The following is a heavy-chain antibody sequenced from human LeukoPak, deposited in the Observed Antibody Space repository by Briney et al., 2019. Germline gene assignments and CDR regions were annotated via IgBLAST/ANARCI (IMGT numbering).Heavy chain of an antibody. CDR3: AKNFRIAVIDY. CDR1: GFTFSSYA. J-gene: IGHJ4*02. D-gene: IGHD6-19*01. CDR2: ISYDGSNK. V-gene: IGHV3-30-3*02. Sequence: AGGSLRLSCAASGFTFSSYAMHWVRQAPGKGLEWVAVISYDGSNKYYADSVKGRFTISRDNSKNTLYLQMNSLRAEDTAVYYCAKNFRIAVIDYWGQGTLVTVSS.